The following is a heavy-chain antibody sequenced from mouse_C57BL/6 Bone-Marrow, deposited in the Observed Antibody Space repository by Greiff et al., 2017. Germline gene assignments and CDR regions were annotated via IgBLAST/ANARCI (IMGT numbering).Heavy chain of an antibody. J-gene: IGHJ2*01. Sequence: QVQLKQSGPGLVQPSQSLSITCPVSGFSFTSYGVTWVRQSPGTGMERLGVVWSGGSSDYNAAFISRLSISKDISKSQVFFKMNSLQADDTAIYYCARNGGNPFDYWGQGTTLTVSS. CDR2: VWSGGSS. CDR1: GFSFTSYG. CDR3: ARNGGNPFDY. D-gene: IGHD2-1*01. V-gene: IGHV2-2*01.